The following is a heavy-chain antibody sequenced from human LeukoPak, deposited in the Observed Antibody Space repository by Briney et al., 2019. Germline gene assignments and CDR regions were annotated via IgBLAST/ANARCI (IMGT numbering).Heavy chain of an antibody. V-gene: IGHV4-39*07. Sequence: SETLSLTCTVSGGSISSSSYYWGWIRQPPGRGLEWIGSIYYSGSTYYNPPLKSRVTISVDTSKNQFSLKLSSVTAADTAVYYCIGQVSEYFQHWGQGTLVTVSS. CDR1: GGSISSSSYY. CDR2: IYYSGST. J-gene: IGHJ1*01. CDR3: IGQVSEYFQH. D-gene: IGHD1-14*01.